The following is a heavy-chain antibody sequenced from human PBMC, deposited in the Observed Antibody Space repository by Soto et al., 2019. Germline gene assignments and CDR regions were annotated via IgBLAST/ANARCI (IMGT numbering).Heavy chain of an antibody. Sequence: QVQLVQSGAEVKKPGASVKVSCKASGFNFTSYGISWERQAPGQGLEWMGWLNAYNGNTHSAQKLQGRVTMTTDTSTSTAYMELRSLRSDDTAVYYCARTLPPIDYWGQGTLVTVAS. CDR1: GFNFTSYG. CDR3: ARTLPPIDY. V-gene: IGHV1-18*01. CDR2: LNAYNGNT. D-gene: IGHD1-26*01. J-gene: IGHJ4*02.